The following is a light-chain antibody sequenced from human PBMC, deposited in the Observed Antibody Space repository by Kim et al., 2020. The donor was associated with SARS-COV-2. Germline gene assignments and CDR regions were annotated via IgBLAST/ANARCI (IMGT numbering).Light chain of an antibody. J-gene: IGLJ3*02. CDR2: SNN. CDR3: AAWDDSLNGPV. CDR1: GSNIGSNT. V-gene: IGLV1-44*01. Sequence: QSVLTQPPSASGTPGQRVTISCSGSGSNIGSNTVNWYQQLTGTAPKLLIYSNNQRPSGVPDRFSGSKSGTSASLAISGLQSEDEADYYCAAWDDSLNGPVFGGGTQLTVL.